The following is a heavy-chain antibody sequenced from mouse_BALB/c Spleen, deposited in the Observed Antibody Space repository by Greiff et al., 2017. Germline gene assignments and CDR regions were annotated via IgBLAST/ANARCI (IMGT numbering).Heavy chain of an antibody. CDR3: ARWDYYGSSYFDY. Sequence: QVQLQQSGAELMKPGASVKISCKATGYTFSSYWIEWVKQRPGHGLEWIGEILPGSGSTNYNEKFKGKATFTADTSSNTAYMQLSSLTSEDSAVYYCARWDYYGSSYFDYWGQGTTLTVSS. CDR1: GYTFSSYW. J-gene: IGHJ2*01. V-gene: IGHV1-9*01. D-gene: IGHD1-1*01. CDR2: ILPGSGST.